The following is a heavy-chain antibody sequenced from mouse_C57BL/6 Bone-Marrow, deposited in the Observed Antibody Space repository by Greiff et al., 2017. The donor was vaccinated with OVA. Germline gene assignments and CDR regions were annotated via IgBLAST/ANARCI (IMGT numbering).Heavy chain of an antibody. D-gene: IGHD2-5*01. CDR2: INPSNGGT. Sequence: QVQLQQPGAELVKPGASVKMSCKASGYTFTSYWITWVKQRPGQGLEWIGDINPSNGGTNYNEKFKSKATLTVDKSSSTPYMQLSSLTSEDSAVYYCARFPYYSNYLAYWGQGTLVTVSA. CDR1: GYTFTSYW. V-gene: IGHV1-55*01. CDR3: ARFPYYSNYLAY. J-gene: IGHJ3*01.